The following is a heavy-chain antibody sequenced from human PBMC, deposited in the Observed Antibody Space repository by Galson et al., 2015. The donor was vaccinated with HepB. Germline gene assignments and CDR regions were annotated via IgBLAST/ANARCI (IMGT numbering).Heavy chain of an antibody. CDR3: ARDRSPVPRY. Sequence: SLRLSCAASGFTFSSYGMHWVRQAPGKGLEWVAVISYDGSNKYYADSVKGRFTISRDNSKNTLYLQMHSLRAEDTAVYYCARDRSPVPRYWGQGTLVTVSS. CDR2: ISYDGSNK. V-gene: IGHV3-30*03. CDR1: GFTFSSYG. J-gene: IGHJ4*02.